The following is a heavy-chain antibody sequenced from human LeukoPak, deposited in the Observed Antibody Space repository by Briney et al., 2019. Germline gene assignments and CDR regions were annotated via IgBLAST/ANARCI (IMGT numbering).Heavy chain of an antibody. J-gene: IGHJ4*02. Sequence: ASVKVSCKASGYTFTGYYMHWVRQAPGQGLEWMGWINPNSGGTNYAQKFQGRVTMTRDTSISTAYMELSSLRSEDTAVYYCARGVAAAGTIYEGYFDYWGQGTLVTVSS. CDR2: INPNSGGT. CDR1: GYTFTGYY. CDR3: ARGVAAAGTIYEGYFDY. V-gene: IGHV1-2*02. D-gene: IGHD6-13*01.